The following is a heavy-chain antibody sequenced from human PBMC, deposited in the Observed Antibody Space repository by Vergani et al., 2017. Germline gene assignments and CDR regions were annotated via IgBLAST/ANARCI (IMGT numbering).Heavy chain of an antibody. D-gene: IGHD3-3*01. CDR1: GFTFSSYA. V-gene: IGHV3-23*01. J-gene: IGHJ6*03. CDR3: AKYDFWSGYPTYYYYYMDV. CDR2: ISGSGGST. Sequence: EVQLLESGGGLVQPGGSLRLSCAASGFTFSSYAMSRVRQAPGKGLEWVSAISGSGGSTYYADSVKGRFTISRDNSKNSLYLQMHSLRAEDTAVYYCAKYDFWSGYPTYYYYYMDVWGKGTTVTVSS.